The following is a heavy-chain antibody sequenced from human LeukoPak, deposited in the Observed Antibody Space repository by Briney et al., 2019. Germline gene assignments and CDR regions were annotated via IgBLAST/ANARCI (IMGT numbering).Heavy chain of an antibody. CDR2: INAYNGNT. J-gene: IGHJ4*02. CDR3: ARAEYYYDSSGRRDFDY. CDR1: GYTFTSYG. V-gene: IGHV1-18*01. Sequence: ASVKVSCKASGYTFTSYGINWVRQAPGQGLEWMGWINAYNGNTNYAQKLQGRVTMTTDTSTSTVYMELSSLRSEDTAVYYCARAEYYYDSSGRRDFDYWGQGTLVTVSS. D-gene: IGHD3-22*01.